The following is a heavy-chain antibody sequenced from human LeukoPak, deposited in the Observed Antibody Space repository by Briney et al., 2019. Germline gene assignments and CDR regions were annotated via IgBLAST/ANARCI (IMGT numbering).Heavy chain of an antibody. V-gene: IGHV3-21*01. CDR3: ARESEYYGSGSYYINDY. Sequence: GGSLRLSCAASGFTFSSYRMSWVRKAPGKGLDWVSSLSGSSSYIYYADSMQGRFTISRDNAKNSLYLQMTSLRAEDTALYFCARESEYYGSGSYYINDYWGQGTLVTVSS. J-gene: IGHJ4*02. CDR2: LSGSSSYI. CDR1: GFTFSSYR. D-gene: IGHD3-10*01.